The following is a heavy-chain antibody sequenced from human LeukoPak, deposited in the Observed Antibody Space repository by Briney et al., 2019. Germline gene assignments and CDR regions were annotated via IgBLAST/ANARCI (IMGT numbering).Heavy chain of an antibody. CDR1: GGSFSAYY. Sequence: PSETLSLTCAVSGGSFSAYYWTWIRQPPGKGLEWIGEINHSGSTNYNPSLKSRVTISVDTSKNQFSLKLSSVTAADTAVYYCARGRTRTNIVVVKNYYYYYGMDVWGQGTTVTVSS. CDR2: INHSGST. CDR3: ARGRTRTNIVVVKNYYYYYGMDV. V-gene: IGHV4-34*01. D-gene: IGHD2-15*01. J-gene: IGHJ6*02.